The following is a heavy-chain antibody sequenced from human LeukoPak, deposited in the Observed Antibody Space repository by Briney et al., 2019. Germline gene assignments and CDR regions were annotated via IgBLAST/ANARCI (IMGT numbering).Heavy chain of an antibody. J-gene: IGHJ3*02. V-gene: IGHV3-48*01. CDR2: ISSSSSTI. Sequence: PGGSLRLSCAASGFTFSSYSMNWVRQAPGKGLEWVSYISSSSSTIYYADSVKGRFTISRDNAKNSLYLQMNSLRAEDTAVYYCAFGAVPDAFDIWGQGTVVTVSS. D-gene: IGHD3-3*01. CDR1: GFTFSSYS. CDR3: AFGAVPDAFDI.